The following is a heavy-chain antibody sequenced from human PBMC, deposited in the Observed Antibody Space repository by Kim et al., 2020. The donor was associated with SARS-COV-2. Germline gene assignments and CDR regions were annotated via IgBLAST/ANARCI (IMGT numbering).Heavy chain of an antibody. Sequence: SETLSLTCAVYGGSFSGYYWSWIRQPPGKGLEWIGEIDHSGSTNYNPSLKSRVTISVDTSKNQLSLKLSSVTAADTALYYCARRRSSGWYYFDYWGQGT. CDR3: ARRRSSGWYYFDY. CDR1: GGSFSGYY. D-gene: IGHD6-19*01. J-gene: IGHJ4*02. V-gene: IGHV4-34*01. CDR2: IDHSGST.